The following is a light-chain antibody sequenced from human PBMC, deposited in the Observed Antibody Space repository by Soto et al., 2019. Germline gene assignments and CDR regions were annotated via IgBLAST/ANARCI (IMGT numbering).Light chain of an antibody. Sequence: QSVLTQPASVSGSPGQSITISCTGTSSDVGGYNYVSWYQQHPGKAPKLMIYDVSNRPSGVSNRFSGSKSGNTASLTISGLQAEDEDDYYCSSYTSSNTLEVFGGGTKLTVL. CDR3: SSYTSSNTLEV. V-gene: IGLV2-14*03. J-gene: IGLJ2*01. CDR1: SSDVGGYNY. CDR2: DVS.